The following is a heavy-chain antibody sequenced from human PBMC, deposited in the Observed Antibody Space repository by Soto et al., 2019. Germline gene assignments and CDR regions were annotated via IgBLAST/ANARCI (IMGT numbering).Heavy chain of an antibody. V-gene: IGHV1-69*13. CDR2: IIPIFGTA. J-gene: IGHJ4*02. D-gene: IGHD1-26*01. Sequence: SVKVSCKASGGTLSSYAISWVRQAPGQGLEWMGGIIPIFGTANYAQKFQGRVTITADESTSTAYMELSSLRSEDTAVYYCARSFIVGATTLYYFDYWVQGTMVTVSS. CDR3: ARSFIVGATTLYYFDY. CDR1: GGTLSSYA.